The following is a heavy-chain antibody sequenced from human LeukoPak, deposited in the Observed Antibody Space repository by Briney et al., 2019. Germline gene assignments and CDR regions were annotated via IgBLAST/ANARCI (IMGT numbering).Heavy chain of an antibody. V-gene: IGHV4-30-4*01. CDR2: IYYSRST. Sequence: SQTLSLTCTVSGGSISSGDYYWSWIRQPPGKGLEWIGYIYYSRSTYYNPSLKSRVTISVDTSKNQFSLKLSSVTAADTAVYYCARYIAAAGYYYYYYGMDVWGQGTTVTVSS. CDR1: GGSISSGDYY. J-gene: IGHJ6*02. D-gene: IGHD6-13*01. CDR3: ARYIAAAGYYYYYYGMDV.